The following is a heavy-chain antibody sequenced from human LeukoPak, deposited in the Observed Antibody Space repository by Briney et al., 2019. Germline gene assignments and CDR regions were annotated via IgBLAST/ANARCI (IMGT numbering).Heavy chain of an antibody. CDR2: IYTSGST. CDR1: GGSISSYY. CDR3: ARDHNDFWSGYFAFDY. Sequence: SETLSLTCTVSGGSISSYYGSWIRQPAGKGLEWIGRIYTSGSTNYNPSLKSRVTMSVDTSKNQFSLKLSSVTAADTAVYYCARDHNDFWSGYFAFDYWGQGTLVTVSS. V-gene: IGHV4-4*07. J-gene: IGHJ4*02. D-gene: IGHD3-3*01.